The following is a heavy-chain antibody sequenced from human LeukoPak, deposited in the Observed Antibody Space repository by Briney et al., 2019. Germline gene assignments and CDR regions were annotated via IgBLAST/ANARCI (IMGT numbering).Heavy chain of an antibody. CDR1: GYTFTSYA. J-gene: IGHJ4*02. CDR3: ARDSGSYYSFDY. CDR2: IDSDKGNT. Sequence: GASVKVSCKASGYTFTSYAMNWVRQAPGQGLEWMGWIDSDKGNTKYSQEFQGRVTFTRDTSTSTVYMELSSLRSEDTAVYYCARDSGSYYSFDYWGQGTLVTVSS. V-gene: IGHV1-3*03. D-gene: IGHD1-26*01.